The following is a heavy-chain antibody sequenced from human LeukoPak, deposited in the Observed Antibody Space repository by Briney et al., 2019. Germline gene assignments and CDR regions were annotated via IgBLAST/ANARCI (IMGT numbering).Heavy chain of an antibody. V-gene: IGHV4-34*01. CDR1: GGSFSGYY. D-gene: IGHD2-2*02. J-gene: IGHJ4*02. Sequence: SETLSLTCAVYGGSFSGYYWSWIRQPPGKGLEWIGEINHSGSTNYNPSLKSRVTISVDTSKNQFSLKLSSVTAADTAVYYCARGRVVPAAIPAHSSPSHPNFDYWGQGTLVTVSS. CDR3: ARGRVVPAAIPAHSSPSHPNFDY. CDR2: INHSGST.